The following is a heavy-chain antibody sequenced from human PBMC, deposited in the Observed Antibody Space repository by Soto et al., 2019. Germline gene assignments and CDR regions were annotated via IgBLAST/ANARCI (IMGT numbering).Heavy chain of an antibody. CDR2: ISSSGGAI. D-gene: IGHD6-19*01. CDR1: GFTFSSDS. J-gene: IGHJ4*02. CDR3: ARSSSGLTHFFDY. Sequence: LGGSLRLSCAASGFTFSSDSMNWVRHAPGKGLEWVSSISSSGGAIYYADSVKGRFTISRDNAKSTLWLQMNSLRAEDTAVYSCARSSSGLTHFFDYWGQGTLVTVSS. V-gene: IGHV3-21*04.